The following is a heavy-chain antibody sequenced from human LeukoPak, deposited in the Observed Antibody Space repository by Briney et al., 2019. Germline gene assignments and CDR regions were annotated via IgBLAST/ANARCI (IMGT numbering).Heavy chain of an antibody. V-gene: IGHV4-38-2*02. CDR2: INHSGST. D-gene: IGHD3-22*01. CDR1: GYSISSGYY. J-gene: IGHJ6*03. Sequence: SETLSLTCTVSGYSISSGYYWSWIRQPPGKGLEWIGEINHSGSTNYNPSLKSRVTISVDTSKNQFSLKLSSVTAADTAVYYCARMDSSGYWKNYYYYYMDVWGKGTTVTVSS. CDR3: ARMDSSGYWKNYYYYYMDV.